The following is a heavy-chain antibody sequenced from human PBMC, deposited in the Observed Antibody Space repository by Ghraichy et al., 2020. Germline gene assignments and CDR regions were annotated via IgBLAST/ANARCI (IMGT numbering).Heavy chain of an antibody. CDR2: MDPKSGNT. V-gene: IGHV1-8*01. CDR1: GYTFTSYD. J-gene: IGHJ5*02. Sequence: ASVKVSCKASGYTFTSYDINRVRQATGQGLEWMGWMDPKSGNTGYEQRFQGRVTMTRNTSISTAYMELSSLRSEDTAVYYCARAPQVASNWFDPWGQGTLVTVSS. D-gene: IGHD2-15*01. CDR3: ARAPQVASNWFDP.